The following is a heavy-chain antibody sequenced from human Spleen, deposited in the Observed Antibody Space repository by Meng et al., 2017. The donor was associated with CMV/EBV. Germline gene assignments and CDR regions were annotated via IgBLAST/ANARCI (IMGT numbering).Heavy chain of an antibody. D-gene: IGHD3-22*01. CDR3: ARDSHYYYSSGYYYYYCMDV. Sequence: SVKVSCKASGGTFSSYAISWVRQAPGQGLEWMGGIIPIFGTANYAQKFHGRVTITTDESTSTAYMELSSLRSEDTAVYYCARDSHYYYSSGYYYYYCMDVWGQGTTVTVSS. V-gene: IGHV1-69*05. J-gene: IGHJ6*02. CDR1: GGTFSSYA. CDR2: IIPIFGTA.